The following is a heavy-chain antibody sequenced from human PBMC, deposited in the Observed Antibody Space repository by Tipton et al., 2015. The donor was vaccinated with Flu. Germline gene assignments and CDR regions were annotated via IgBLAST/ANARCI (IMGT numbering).Heavy chain of an antibody. D-gene: IGHD2-2*01. V-gene: IGHV4-38-2*02. J-gene: IGHJ4*02. CDR3: ARDPSLGMPDYFDY. CDR2: IFHTGNT. Sequence: LRLSCTVSGDSIRSDYYWGWIRQPPGKGLEWIGNIFHTGNTYYNPSLKTRVSISVDRSKNQFSLKVISVTAADTAVYYCARDPSLGMPDYFDYWGQGILVTASS. CDR1: GDSIRSDYY.